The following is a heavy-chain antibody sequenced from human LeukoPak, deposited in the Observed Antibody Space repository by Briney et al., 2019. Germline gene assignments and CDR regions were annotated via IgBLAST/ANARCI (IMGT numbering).Heavy chain of an antibody. CDR1: GFTFSGYW. J-gene: IGHJ4*02. V-gene: IGHV3-74*03. CDR2: TNPDGSTT. CDR3: ARETPRGGRYYFDY. D-gene: IGHD3-10*01. Sequence: GGSLRLSCAASGFTFSGYWMHWVRQAPGKGLVWVSRTNPDGSTTTYADSVKGRFTISRDDAKNTLYLQMNSLRAEDTALYYCARETPRGGRYYFDYWGQGALVTVSS.